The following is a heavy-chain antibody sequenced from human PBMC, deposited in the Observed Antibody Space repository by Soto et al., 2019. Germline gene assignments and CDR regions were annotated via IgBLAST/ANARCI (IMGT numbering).Heavy chain of an antibody. CDR1: GFTFNNFA. Sequence: EVQLLESGGGLVQPGGSLRLSCAASGFTFNNFALSWVRQAPGKGLQWISAISGTGRSTYYADSVKGRFTISRDNSKNTLYLQLNSLRAEDTAGYYCAKSSGGIYDVFDSWGQGTLVPVSS. D-gene: IGHD1-26*01. J-gene: IGHJ4*02. V-gene: IGHV3-23*01. CDR2: ISGTGRST. CDR3: AKSSGGIYDVFDS.